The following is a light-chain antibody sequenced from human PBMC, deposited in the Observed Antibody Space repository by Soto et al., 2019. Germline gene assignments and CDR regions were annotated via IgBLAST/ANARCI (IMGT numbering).Light chain of an antibody. CDR3: QQYRDSRP. CDR2: GAS. J-gene: IGKJ1*01. V-gene: IGKV3-20*01. CDR1: QSFSNNY. Sequence: EIVLTQSPGTLSLSPGERATLSCRASQSFSNNYLAWYQQKPGQAPRLLIFGASSRATGIPDRFSGSGSGTDFTLTISRLGPEDFAVYYCQQYRDSRPFGQGTKVDIK.